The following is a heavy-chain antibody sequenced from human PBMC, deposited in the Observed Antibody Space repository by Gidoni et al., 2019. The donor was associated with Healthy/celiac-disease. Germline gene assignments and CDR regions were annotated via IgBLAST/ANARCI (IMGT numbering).Heavy chain of an antibody. V-gene: IGHV1-69*06. CDR1: GGTFSSSA. J-gene: IGHJ4*02. Sequence: QVQLVQSGAEVKKPGSSVKVSCKASGGTFSSSAISWVRQAPGQGLEWMGGIIPIFGTANYAQKFQGRVTITADKSTSTAYMELSSLRSEDTAVYYCARVFPFGGYSGYEHYFDYWGQGTLVTVSS. CDR3: ARVFPFGGYSGYEHYFDY. CDR2: IIPIFGTA. D-gene: IGHD5-12*01.